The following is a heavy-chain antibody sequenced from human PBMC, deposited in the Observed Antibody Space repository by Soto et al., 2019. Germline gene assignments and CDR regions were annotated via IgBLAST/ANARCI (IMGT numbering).Heavy chain of an antibody. CDR3: AKPSGYYDSSGYER. CDR1: GFTFSSYS. Sequence: GGSLRLSCAASGFTFSSYSMNWVRQAPGKGLEWVSYISSSSSTIYYADSVKGHVTISADKSISTAYLQWSSLKASDTAMYYCAKPSGYYDSSGYERWGQGTLVTVSS. CDR2: ISSSSSTI. D-gene: IGHD3-22*01. V-gene: IGHV3-48*01. J-gene: IGHJ4*02.